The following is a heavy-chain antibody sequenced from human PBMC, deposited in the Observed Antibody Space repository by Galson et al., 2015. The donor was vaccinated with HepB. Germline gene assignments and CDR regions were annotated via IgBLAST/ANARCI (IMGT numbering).Heavy chain of an antibody. CDR2: ISSSSSYI. Sequence: SLRLSCAASGFTFSSYSMNWIRQAPGKGLEWVSSISSSSSYIYYADSVKGRFTISRDNAKNSLYLQMNSLRAEDTAVYYCARVDWGRILTPGYFDYWGQGTLVTVSS. D-gene: IGHD3-9*01. J-gene: IGHJ4*02. CDR3: ARVDWGRILTPGYFDY. V-gene: IGHV3-21*01. CDR1: GFTFSSYS.